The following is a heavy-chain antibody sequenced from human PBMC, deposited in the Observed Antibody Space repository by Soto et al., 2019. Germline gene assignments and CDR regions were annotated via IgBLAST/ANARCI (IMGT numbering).Heavy chain of an antibody. Sequence: ASVKVSCKASGGTFSSYAISWVRQAPGQGLEWMGGIIPIFGTANYAQKFQGRVTITADESTSTAYMELSSLRSEDTAVYYCARGKYDILTSSASAFDYWGQGTLVTVSS. V-gene: IGHV1-69*13. CDR3: ARGKYDILTSSASAFDY. CDR2: IIPIFGTA. J-gene: IGHJ4*02. D-gene: IGHD3-9*01. CDR1: GGTFSSYA.